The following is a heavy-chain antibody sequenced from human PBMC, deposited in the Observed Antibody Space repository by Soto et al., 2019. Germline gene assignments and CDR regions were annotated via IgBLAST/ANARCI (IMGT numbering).Heavy chain of an antibody. J-gene: IGHJ6*02. Sequence: PSETLSLTCTVSGGSISSGGYYWSWIHQHPGKGLEWIGYIYYSGSTYYNPSLKSRVTISVDTSKNQFSLKLSSVTAADTAVYYCARTQHDFWSGYYIGWAQYGMDVWGQGTTVTVSS. CDR2: IYYSGST. V-gene: IGHV4-31*03. CDR1: GGSISSGGYY. CDR3: ARTQHDFWSGYYIGWAQYGMDV. D-gene: IGHD3-3*01.